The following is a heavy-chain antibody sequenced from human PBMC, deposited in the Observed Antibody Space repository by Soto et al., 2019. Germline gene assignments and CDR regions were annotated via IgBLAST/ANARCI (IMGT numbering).Heavy chain of an antibody. D-gene: IGHD5-18*01. V-gene: IGHV3-15*01. CDR3: TTDVWGYCYGGYFDS. J-gene: IGHJ4*02. CDR1: GFTFSNAR. CDR2: IKSKTDGGTT. Sequence: EVQLVESGGGLVKPGGSLRLSCAASGFTFSNARMSWVRQAPGKGLEWVGRIKSKTDGGTTDYAAPVKGRFTISRADSKNKLYLQMNRLKTEDTSVYYFTTDVWGYCYGGYFDSWGQGPLVTVSS.